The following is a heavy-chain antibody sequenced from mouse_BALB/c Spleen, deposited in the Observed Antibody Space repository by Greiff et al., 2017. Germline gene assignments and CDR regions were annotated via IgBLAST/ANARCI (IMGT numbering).Heavy chain of an antibody. CDR2: IDPENGDT. CDR3: NAGYEYDDGFAY. V-gene: IGHV14-4*02. Sequence: EVQLQESGAELVRSGASVKLSCTASGFTFTDYYMHWVKQSPEQGLEWIGLIDPENGDTEYAPKFQGKATMTADTSSNTVYLQLSSMTSEDTAVYYYNAGYEYDDGFAYWGQGTLVTVSA. D-gene: IGHD2-4*01. CDR1: GFTFTDYY. J-gene: IGHJ3*01.